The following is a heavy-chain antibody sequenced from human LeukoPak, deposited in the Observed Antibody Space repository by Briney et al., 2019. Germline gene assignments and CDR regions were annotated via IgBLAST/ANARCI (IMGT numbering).Heavy chain of an antibody. D-gene: IGHD1-26*01. V-gene: IGHV4-4*07. CDR1: GGSISSYY. CDR2: IYTSGST. Sequence: SETLSLTCTVSGGSISSYYWSWIRQPAGKGLEWIGRIYTSGSTNYNPSLKSRVTMSVDTSKNQFSLKLSSVTAADTAVYYCARDLVVVGATSFDYWGQGTLVTVSS. J-gene: IGHJ4*02. CDR3: ARDLVVVGATSFDY.